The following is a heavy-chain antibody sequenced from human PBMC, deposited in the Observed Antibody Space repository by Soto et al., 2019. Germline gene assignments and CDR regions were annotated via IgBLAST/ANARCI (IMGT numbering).Heavy chain of an antibody. CDR1: GFTFSRHW. CDR3: VRERDSGELNILIDQDNWFDS. Sequence: GGSLRLSCEASGFTFSRHWMNWVRQAPGTGLEWVASIKQDGSGKYYVDSVKGRFTISRDNAKNSLYLQMNSLRADDTGIYYCVRERDSGELNILIDQDNWFDSWGQGTLVTVSS. D-gene: IGHD3-10*01. V-gene: IGHV3-7*04. CDR2: IKQDGSGK. J-gene: IGHJ5*01.